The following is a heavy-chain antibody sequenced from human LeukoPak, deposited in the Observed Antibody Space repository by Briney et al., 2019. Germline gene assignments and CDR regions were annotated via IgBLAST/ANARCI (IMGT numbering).Heavy chain of an antibody. CDR3: AKGEMATTYRPLDY. J-gene: IGHJ4*02. CDR2: ISWDGGST. Sequence: PGGSLRLSSAASGSTFDDYAMHWVRQAPGKGLEWGSLISWDGGSTYYADSVKGRFTISRDNSKNSLYLQMNSLRAEDTALYYCAKGEMATTYRPLDYWGQGTLVTVSS. V-gene: IGHV3-43D*03. CDR1: GSTFDDYA. D-gene: IGHD5-24*01.